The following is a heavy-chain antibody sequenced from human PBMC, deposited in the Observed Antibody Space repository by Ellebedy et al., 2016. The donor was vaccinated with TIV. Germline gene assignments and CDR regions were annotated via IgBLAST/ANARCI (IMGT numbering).Heavy chain of an antibody. J-gene: IGHJ4*02. Sequence: SQTLSLTCAVYGGSFSGYYWSWIRQPPGKGLEWIGEINHSGSTNYNPSLKSRVTMSVDTSKNQFSLNLNSVTAADTAEYYCATRYCSGGSCPIDYWGQGTLVTVSS. D-gene: IGHD2-15*01. V-gene: IGHV4-34*01. CDR2: INHSGST. CDR3: ATRYCSGGSCPIDY. CDR1: GGSFSGYY.